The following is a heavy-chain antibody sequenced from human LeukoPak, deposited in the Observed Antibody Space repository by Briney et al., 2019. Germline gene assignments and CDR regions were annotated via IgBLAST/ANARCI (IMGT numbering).Heavy chain of an antibody. J-gene: IGHJ5*02. Sequence: ASVKVSCKTSGYTFTSYGISWVRQAPGQGLEWMGWMNPNSGNTGYAQKFQGRVTMTRNTSISTAYMELSSLRSEDTAVYYCARRLVRGGYNWFDPWGQGTLVTVSS. CDR2: MNPNSGNT. V-gene: IGHV1-8*02. CDR1: GYTFTSYG. CDR3: ARRLVRGGYNWFDP. D-gene: IGHD3-10*01.